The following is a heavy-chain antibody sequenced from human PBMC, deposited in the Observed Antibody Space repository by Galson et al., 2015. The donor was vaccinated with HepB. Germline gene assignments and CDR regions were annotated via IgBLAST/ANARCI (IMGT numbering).Heavy chain of an antibody. J-gene: IGHJ3*02. Sequence: SLRLSCAASGFTFSSYAMHWVRQAPGKGLEWVAVISYDGSNKYYADSVKGRFTISRDNSKNTLYLQMNSLRAEDTAVFYCAGGSGSYSDAFDIWGQGTMVTVSS. CDR2: ISYDGSNK. CDR3: AGGSGSYSDAFDI. CDR1: GFTFSSYA. D-gene: IGHD3-10*01. V-gene: IGHV3-30-3*01.